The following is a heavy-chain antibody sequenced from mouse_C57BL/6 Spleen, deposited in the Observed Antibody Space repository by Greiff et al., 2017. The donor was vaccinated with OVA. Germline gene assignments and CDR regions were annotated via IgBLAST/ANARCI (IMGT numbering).Heavy chain of an antibody. V-gene: IGHV7-3*01. D-gene: IGHD2-1*01. CDR2: IRNKANGYTT. J-gene: IGHJ1*03. CDR3: ARYDGNYGYFDV. CDR1: GFTFTDYY. Sequence: EVKLVESGGGLVQPGGSLSLSCAASGFTFTDYYMSWVRQPPGKALEWLGFIRNKANGYTTEYSASVKGRFTISRDNSQSILYLQMNALRAEDSATYYCARYDGNYGYFDVWGTGTTVTVSS.